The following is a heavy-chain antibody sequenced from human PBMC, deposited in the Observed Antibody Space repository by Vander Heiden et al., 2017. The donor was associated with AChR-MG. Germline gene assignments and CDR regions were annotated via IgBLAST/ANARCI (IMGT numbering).Heavy chain of an antibody. CDR3: ARGFTWFGELLPPHY. Sequence: QVQLVESGGGVVQPGRSLRLSCADSGFTFSGYAMHWVRQAPGKGLEWVAVISYDGSNKYYADSVKGRFTISRDNSKNTLYLQMNSLRAEDTAVYYCARGFTWFGELLPPHYWGQGTLVTVSS. CDR2: ISYDGSNK. D-gene: IGHD3-10*01. V-gene: IGHV3-30-3*01. J-gene: IGHJ4*02. CDR1: GFTFSGYA.